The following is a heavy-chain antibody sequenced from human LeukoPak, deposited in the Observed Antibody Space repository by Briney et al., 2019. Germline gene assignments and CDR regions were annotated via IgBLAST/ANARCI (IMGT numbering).Heavy chain of an antibody. CDR2: INPRGGST. Sequence: GASVKVSCKASGYTFTNYFMHWVRQAPGQGLEGMGIINPRGGSTGYAQKFQGRITMTTDMSTRTVYMELSSLESEDTAVYYCARRDCVGDCYSNWFDPWGQGTLVTVSS. J-gene: IGHJ5*02. D-gene: IGHD2-21*02. CDR3: ARRDCVGDCYSNWFDP. CDR1: GYTFTNYF. V-gene: IGHV1-46*01.